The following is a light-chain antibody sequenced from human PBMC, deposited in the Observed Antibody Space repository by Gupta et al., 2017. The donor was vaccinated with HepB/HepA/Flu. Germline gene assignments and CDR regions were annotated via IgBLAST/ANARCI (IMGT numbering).Light chain of an antibody. CDR2: STS. Sequence: DIQMTQSPSSLSASVGDRVTITCRASQDIDIHLAWFQQKPGKAPKSLMYSTSSLQSGIPSKFSGSRSGTDFTLTISNLQTEDFATYYCQQHHAYPHTFGGGTSVEI. V-gene: IGKV1-16*02. CDR1: QDIDIH. J-gene: IGKJ4*01. CDR3: QQHHAYPHT.